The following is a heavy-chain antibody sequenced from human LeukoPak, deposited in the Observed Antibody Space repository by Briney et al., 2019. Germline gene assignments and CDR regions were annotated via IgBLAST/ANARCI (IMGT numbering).Heavy chain of an antibody. Sequence: ASVKVSCKASGYTFTGYYMHWVRQAPGQGLEWMGWINPNSGGTNYAQKFQGRVTMTRDTSISTAYMELSRLRSDDTAVYYRAREPVDYYDSSGYPTPLFDYWGQGTLVTVSS. CDR2: INPNSGGT. J-gene: IGHJ4*02. CDR3: AREPVDYYDSSGYPTPLFDY. CDR1: GYTFTGYY. V-gene: IGHV1-2*02. D-gene: IGHD3-22*01.